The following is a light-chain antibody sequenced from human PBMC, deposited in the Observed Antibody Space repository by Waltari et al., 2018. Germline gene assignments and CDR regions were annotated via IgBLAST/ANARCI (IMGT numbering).Light chain of an antibody. J-gene: IGKJ4*01. V-gene: IGKV3-15*01. CDR3: QQYNNWL. Sequence: IVMTPSPATLSVSPGERATLSCRASQSVSSNLAWYQQKPGQAPRLLIYAESTRATGIPARFSGSGSGTEFTHTISSLQSEDFAVYYCQQYNNWLFGGGTKVEIK. CDR2: AES. CDR1: QSVSSN.